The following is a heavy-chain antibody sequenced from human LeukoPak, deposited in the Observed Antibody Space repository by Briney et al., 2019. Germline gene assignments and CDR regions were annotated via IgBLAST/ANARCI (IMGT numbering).Heavy chain of an antibody. CDR3: ARDLGFYGDYGIRDAFDT. CDR1: GFTFSSYS. D-gene: IGHD4-17*01. Sequence: GGSLRLSCAASGFTFSSYSMNWVRQAPGKGLEWVSYISSSSSTIYYADSVKGRFTISRDNAKNSLYLQMNSLRAEDTAVYYCARDLGFYGDYGIRDAFDTWGQGTMVTVSS. V-gene: IGHV3-48*01. J-gene: IGHJ3*02. CDR2: ISSSSSTI.